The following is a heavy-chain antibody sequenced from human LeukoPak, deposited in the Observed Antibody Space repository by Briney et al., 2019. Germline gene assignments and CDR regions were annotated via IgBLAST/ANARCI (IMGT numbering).Heavy chain of an antibody. D-gene: IGHD6-19*01. V-gene: IGHV3-23*01. Sequence: PGGSLRLSCAASGFTFSSYAMSSVRQAPGKGLEWVSAISGSGGSTYYADFVKGRFTISRDNSKNTLYLQMNSLRAEDTAVYYCAKGGDVADIAVAGIDYWGQGTLVTVSS. CDR1: GFTFSSYA. CDR3: AKGGDVADIAVAGIDY. CDR2: ISGSGGST. J-gene: IGHJ4*02.